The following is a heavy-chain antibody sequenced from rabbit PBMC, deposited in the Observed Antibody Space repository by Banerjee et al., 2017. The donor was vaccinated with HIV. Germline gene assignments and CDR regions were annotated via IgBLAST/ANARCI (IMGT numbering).Heavy chain of an antibody. D-gene: IGHD2-1*01. CDR2: IYAGSSGNT. CDR3: ARDGGDYVAYEYVQLNL. J-gene: IGHJ4*01. V-gene: IGHV1S40*01. CDR1: GFSFSSSDY. Sequence: QSLEESGGDLVKPGASLTLTCTASGFSFSSSDYMCWVRQAPGKGLEWIACIYAGSSGNTYYASWAKGRFTISKTSSTTVTLQMTSLTAADTATYFCARDGGDYVAYEYVQLNLWGPGTLVTVS.